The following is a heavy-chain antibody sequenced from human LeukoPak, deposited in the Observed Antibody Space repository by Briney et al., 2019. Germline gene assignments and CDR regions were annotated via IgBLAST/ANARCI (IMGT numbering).Heavy chain of an antibody. CDR3: ARGAAPAAHPFDY. J-gene: IGHJ4*02. CDR2: IYYSGST. CDR1: GGSISSYY. D-gene: IGHD2-15*01. Sequence: PSETLSLTCTVSGGSISSYYWSWIRQPPGKGLEWIGYIYYSGSTNYNPSLKSRVTISVDTSKNQFSLKLGSVTAADTAVYYCARGAAPAAHPFDYWGQGTLVTVSS. V-gene: IGHV4-59*01.